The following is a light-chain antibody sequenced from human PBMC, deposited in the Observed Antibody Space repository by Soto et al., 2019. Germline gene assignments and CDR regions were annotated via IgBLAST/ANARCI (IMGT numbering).Light chain of an antibody. Sequence: EIVLTQSPATLSLSPGERATLSCRASQSVSSTYLAWYQQKPGQAPRLLIYGASSRATGIPDRFSGSGSGTDFTLTISRREPEDFAVYYCQHYGSLVLTFGGGTKVEIK. V-gene: IGKV3-20*01. CDR1: QSVSSTY. CDR2: GAS. J-gene: IGKJ4*01. CDR3: QHYGSLVLT.